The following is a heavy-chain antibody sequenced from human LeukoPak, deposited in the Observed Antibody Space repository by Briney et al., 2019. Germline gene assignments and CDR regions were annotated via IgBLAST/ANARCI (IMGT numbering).Heavy chain of an antibody. CDR2: INHSGST. Sequence: PSETLSLTCAVYGGSFSGYYWSWIRQPPGKGLEWIGEINHSGSTNYNPSLKSRVTISVDTSRNQFSLKLSSVTAADTAVYYCARVIGGSGSYLGYYYYYGMDVWGQGTTVTVSS. V-gene: IGHV4-34*01. CDR3: ARVIGGSGSYLGYYYYYGMDV. J-gene: IGHJ6*02. CDR1: GGSFSGYY. D-gene: IGHD3-10*01.